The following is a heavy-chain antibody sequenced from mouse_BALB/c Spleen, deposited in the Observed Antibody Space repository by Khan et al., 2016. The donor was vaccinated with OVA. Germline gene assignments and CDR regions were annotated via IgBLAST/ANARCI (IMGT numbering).Heavy chain of an antibody. CDR3: ARQGGY. CDR2: ISSGGSYT. CDR1: GFTFSSYA. V-gene: IGHV5-9-3*01. J-gene: IGHJ3*02. Sequence: EVELVESGGGLVKPGGSLKLSCAASGFTFSSYAMSWVRQTPEKRLEWVATISSGGSYTYYPDSVKGRFTISRDNAKNTLYLQMSRLRAEDTAMYYCARQGGYWGQGTLVTVSA.